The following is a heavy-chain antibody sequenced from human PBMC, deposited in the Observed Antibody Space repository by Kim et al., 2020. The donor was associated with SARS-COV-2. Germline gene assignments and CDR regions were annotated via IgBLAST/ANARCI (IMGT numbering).Heavy chain of an antibody. V-gene: IGHV1-2*02. Sequence: ASVKVSCKASGYTFTGYYLHWVRQAPGQGLEWMGWINPNRGNTNYAQKFQGRVTMTTDTSITTAYLELTRLRSDDTAVYYCARDVANSGAYPISSNWGQGSLVIVSS. CDR1: GYTFTGYY. D-gene: IGHD1-26*01. J-gene: IGHJ4*02. CDR2: INPNRGNT. CDR3: ARDVANSGAYPISSN.